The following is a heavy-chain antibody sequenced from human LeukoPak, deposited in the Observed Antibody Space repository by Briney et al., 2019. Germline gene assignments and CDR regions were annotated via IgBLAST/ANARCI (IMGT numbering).Heavy chain of an antibody. CDR2: IRYDGSNK. D-gene: IGHD2-15*01. CDR1: GFTFSSYG. CDR3: ARGPYCGGGTCFSLGEFDP. J-gene: IGHJ5*02. V-gene: IGHV3-30*02. Sequence: GGSLRLSCAASGFTFSSYGMHWVRQAPGKGLEWVAFIRYDGSNKYYADSVKGRFTISRDNSKNTLYLQMNSLRADDTAVFYRARGPYCGGGTCFSLGEFDPWGQGTLVTVSS.